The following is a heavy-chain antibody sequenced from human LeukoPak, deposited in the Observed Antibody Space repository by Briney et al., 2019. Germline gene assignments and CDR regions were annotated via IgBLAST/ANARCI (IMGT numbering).Heavy chain of an antibody. J-gene: IGHJ4*02. D-gene: IGHD6-13*01. CDR1: GFTFSSYR. Sequence: GGSLRLSCAASGFTFSSYRMNWVRQAPGKGLEWVSSISSSSSYIYYADSVKGRFTISRDNAKNSLYLQMNSLRAEDTAVYYCASQMAAAGEFDYWGQGTLVTVSS. V-gene: IGHV3-21*01. CDR3: ASQMAAAGEFDY. CDR2: ISSSSSYI.